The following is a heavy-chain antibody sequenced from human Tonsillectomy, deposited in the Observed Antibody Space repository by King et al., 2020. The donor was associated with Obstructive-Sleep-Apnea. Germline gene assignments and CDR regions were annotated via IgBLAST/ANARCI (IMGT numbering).Heavy chain of an antibody. V-gene: IGHV1-2*02. CDR3: ARELIAAAGIGGWFDP. CDR1: GYTFSGNY. D-gene: IGHD6-13*01. CDR2: INTNSGGT. Sequence: QVQLVESGAEVKKPGASVKVSCKDSGYTFSGNYIHWVRQAPGQGLEWMGWINTNSGGTNYALKFQGRVTMTRDTSISTVYMELSRLRSDDTAVYFCARELIAAAGIGGWFDPWGQGTLVTVSS. J-gene: IGHJ5*02.